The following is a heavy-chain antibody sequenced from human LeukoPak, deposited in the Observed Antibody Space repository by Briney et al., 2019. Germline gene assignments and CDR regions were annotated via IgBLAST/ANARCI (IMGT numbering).Heavy chain of an antibody. V-gene: IGHV3-23*01. J-gene: IGHJ4*02. CDR3: AKCGNSGCHLIDY. Sequence: GGSLRLSCAVSGFTFYTNAMSWVRQAPGKGLECVSAISGRTGGTYYADSVKGRFTISRDNSKSTLYLQMDSLSAEDTAVYYCAKCGNSGCHLIDYWGQGTLVTVSS. D-gene: IGHD5-12*01. CDR1: GFTFYTNA. CDR2: ISGRTGGT.